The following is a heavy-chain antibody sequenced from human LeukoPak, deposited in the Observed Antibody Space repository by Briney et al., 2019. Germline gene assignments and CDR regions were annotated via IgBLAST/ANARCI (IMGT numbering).Heavy chain of an antibody. CDR3: ARGPDYGGPL. CDR1: GFTFTKYW. CDR2: MNSDASST. V-gene: IGHV3-74*01. Sequence: PGGSLRLSCVACGFTFTKYWMHGVRQAPGKGLVWVARMNSDASSTSYADSVKGRFSISRDNAKKTLYLQMNSLRAEDTAVYYCARGPDYGGPLRGQGTLVTVSP. D-gene: IGHD4-23*01. J-gene: IGHJ4*02.